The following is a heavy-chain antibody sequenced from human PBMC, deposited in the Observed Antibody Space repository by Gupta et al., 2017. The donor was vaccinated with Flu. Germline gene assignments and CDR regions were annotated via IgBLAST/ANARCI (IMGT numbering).Heavy chain of an antibody. CDR3: AKGRAIAGGDY. J-gene: IGHJ4*02. V-gene: IGHV3-30*18. CDR2: ISYDGSNK. CDR1: GFTFSSYG. D-gene: IGHD2-15*01. Sequence: QVQLVESGGGVVQPGRSLRLSCAASGFTFSSYGMHWVRQAPGKGLEWVEVISYDGSNKYDADSVKGRFTISRDNSKNTLYLQMNSLRAEDTAVYYGAKGRAIAGGDYWGQGTLVTVSS.